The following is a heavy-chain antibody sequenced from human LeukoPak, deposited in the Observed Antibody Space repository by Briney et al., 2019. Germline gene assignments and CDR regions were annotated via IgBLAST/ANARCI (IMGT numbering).Heavy chain of an antibody. D-gene: IGHD3-22*01. CDR1: GVSISSSSYY. Sequence: SETLSLTCTVSGVSISSSSYYWGWIRQPPGKGLEWIGSIYYSGSTYYNPSLKSRVTISVDTSKNQFSLKLSSVTAADTAVYYCARYYYDSSGYPEGNDAFDIWGQGTMVTVSS. CDR3: ARYYYDSSGYPEGNDAFDI. V-gene: IGHV4-39*07. CDR2: IYYSGST. J-gene: IGHJ3*02.